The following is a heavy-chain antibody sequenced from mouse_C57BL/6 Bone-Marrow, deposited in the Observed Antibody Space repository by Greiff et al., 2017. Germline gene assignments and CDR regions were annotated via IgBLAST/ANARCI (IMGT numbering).Heavy chain of an antibody. J-gene: IGHJ4*01. CDR2: INPNNGGT. Sequence: EVKLQQSGPELVKPGASVKISCQASGYTFTDYYMTWVKQSHGKSLEWIGDINPNNGGTSYNQKFKGKATLTVDKSSSTAYMELRSLTSEDSAVYYCARGGYDGNAMDYWGQGTSVTVSS. CDR1: GYTFTDYY. CDR3: ARGGYDGNAMDY. V-gene: IGHV1-26*01. D-gene: IGHD2-2*01.